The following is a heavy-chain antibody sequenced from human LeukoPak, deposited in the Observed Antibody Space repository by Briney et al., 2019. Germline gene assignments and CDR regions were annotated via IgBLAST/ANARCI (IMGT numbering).Heavy chain of an antibody. CDR2: INSDGSIT. D-gene: IGHD5-18*01. CDR1: GFTFTTYW. J-gene: IGHJ6*02. Sequence: GGSLRLSCAASGFTFTTYWMHWVRQAPGKGLVWVSHINSDGSITSYADSVKGRFTVSRDNAKNTLYLQMNSLRAEDTAVYYCARDAVDTANAVWGQGTTVTVSS. V-gene: IGHV3-74*01. CDR3: ARDAVDTANAV.